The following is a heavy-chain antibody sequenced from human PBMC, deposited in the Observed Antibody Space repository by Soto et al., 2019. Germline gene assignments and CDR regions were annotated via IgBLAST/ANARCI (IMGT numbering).Heavy chain of an antibody. V-gene: IGHV3-33*01. Sequence: PGGSLRLSCAASGFTFSSYGMHWVRQAPGKGLEWVAVIWYDGSNKYYADSVKGRFTISRDNSKNTLYLQMNSLRAEDTAVYYCARDLGYCSGVVGYFDYWGQGALVTVSS. CDR3: ARDLGYCSGVVGYFDY. CDR2: IWYDGSNK. CDR1: GFTFSSYG. D-gene: IGHD2-15*01. J-gene: IGHJ4*02.